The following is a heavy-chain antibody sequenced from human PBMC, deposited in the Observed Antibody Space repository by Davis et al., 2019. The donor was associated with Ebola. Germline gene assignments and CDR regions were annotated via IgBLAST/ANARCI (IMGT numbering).Heavy chain of an antibody. CDR3: ARVTYSSSPPVGPVMDV. CDR1: GGSISSSSYY. J-gene: IGHJ6*02. CDR2: IYYSGST. V-gene: IGHV4-39*07. D-gene: IGHD6-6*01. Sequence: PSETLSLTCTVSGGSISSSSYYWGWIRQPPGKGLEWIGSIYYSGSTYYNPSLKSRVTISVDTSKNQFSLKLSSVTAADTAVYYCARVTYSSSPPVGPVMDVWGQGTTVTVSS.